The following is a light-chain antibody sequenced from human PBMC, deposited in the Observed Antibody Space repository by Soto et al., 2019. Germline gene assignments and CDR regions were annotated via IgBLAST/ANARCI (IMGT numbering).Light chain of an antibody. CDR2: AAS. V-gene: IGKV1-39*01. Sequence: IQRTQSPSSLSASVGARVTITCRASQGIRSALGWYQQKPGKAPKLLIYAASSLQSGVPSRFSGSGSGTDFTLTISSLQPEDFATYYCQQSYSTPQTFGQGTKVDIK. CDR3: QQSYSTPQT. CDR1: QGIRSA. J-gene: IGKJ1*01.